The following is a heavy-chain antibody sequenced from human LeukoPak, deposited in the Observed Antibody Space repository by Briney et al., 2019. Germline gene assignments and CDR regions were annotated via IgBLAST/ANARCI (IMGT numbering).Heavy chain of an antibody. CDR3: ARQARYYYGSGSYPVDY. D-gene: IGHD3-10*01. CDR1: GGSFSGYY. CDR2: INHSGST. J-gene: IGHJ4*02. Sequence: SETLSLTCAVYGGSFSGYYWSWIRQPPGKGLEWIGEINHSGSTNYNPSLKSRVTISVDTSKNQFSLKLSSVTAADTAVYYCARQARYYYGSGSYPVDYWGQGTLVTVSS. V-gene: IGHV4-34*01.